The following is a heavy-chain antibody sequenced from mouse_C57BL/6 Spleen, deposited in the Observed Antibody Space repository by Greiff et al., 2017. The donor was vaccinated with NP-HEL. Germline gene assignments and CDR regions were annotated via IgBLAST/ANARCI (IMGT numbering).Heavy chain of an antibody. CDR1: GFTFSSYA. J-gene: IGHJ3*01. V-gene: IGHV5-4*01. CDR2: ISDGGSYT. D-gene: IGHD1-1*01. CDR3: ARDPSITTVVATAY. Sequence: EVQGVESGGGLVKPGGSLKLSCAASGFTFSSYAMSWVRQTPEKRLEWVATISDGGSYTYYPDNVKGRFTISRDNAKNNLYLQMSHLKSEDTAMYYCARDPSITTVVATAYWGQGTLVTVSA.